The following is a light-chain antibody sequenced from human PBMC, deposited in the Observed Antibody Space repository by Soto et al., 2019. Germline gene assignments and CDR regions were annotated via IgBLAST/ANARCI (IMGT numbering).Light chain of an antibody. J-gene: IGKJ2*01. CDR1: QSITNKY. Sequence: EIVLTQSQDTLSLSPGERATFSCRATQSITNKYVAWYQQKVGQAPRLLIYGASTRATGIPDRFRGSGSGTDFTLSITRLEPEDFAVYYCHQYLDSPNTFGQGTNLEIK. CDR3: HQYLDSPNT. CDR2: GAS. V-gene: IGKV3-20*01.